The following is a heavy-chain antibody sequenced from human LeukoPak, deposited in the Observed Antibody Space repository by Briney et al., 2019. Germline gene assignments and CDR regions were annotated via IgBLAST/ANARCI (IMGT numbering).Heavy chain of an antibody. CDR2: ISYDGSNK. Sequence: GGSLRLSCAASGFTFSNHGMHWVRQAPGKRLEWEAIISYDGSNKYYADSVKGRFTISRDNSKNTLYLQMNSLRDEDTAVYYCAKDSRFLEWLSPFDYWGQGTLVTVSS. V-gene: IGHV3-30*18. J-gene: IGHJ4*02. CDR1: GFTFSNHG. D-gene: IGHD3-3*01. CDR3: AKDSRFLEWLSPFDY.